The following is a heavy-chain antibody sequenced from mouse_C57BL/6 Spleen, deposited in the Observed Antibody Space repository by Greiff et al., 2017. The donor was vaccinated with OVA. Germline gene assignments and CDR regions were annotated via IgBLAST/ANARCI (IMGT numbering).Heavy chain of an antibody. V-gene: IGHV1-5*01. J-gene: IGHJ4*01. D-gene: IGHD1-1*01. CDR2: IYPGNSDT. Sequence: EVQLQQSGTVLARPGASVKMSCKTSGYTFTSYWMHWVKQRPGQGLEWIGAIYPGNSDTSYNEKFKGKAKLTAVTSASTAYMELSSLTNEDSAVYYCSAVITTVVATNAMDDRGTEASVTVSS. CDR1: GYTFTSYW. CDR3: SAVITTVVATNAMDD.